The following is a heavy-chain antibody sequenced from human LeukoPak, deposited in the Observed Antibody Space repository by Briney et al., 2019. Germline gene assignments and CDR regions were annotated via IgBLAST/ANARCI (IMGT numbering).Heavy chain of an antibody. V-gene: IGHV3-53*01. CDR2: IYSGGNT. J-gene: IGHJ6*03. D-gene: IGHD3-10*01. CDR1: GLTVSSNC. Sequence: PGGSLRLSCAASGLTVSSNCMSWVRQAPGKGLEWVSFIYSGGNTYYSDSVKGRCTISRDNSKNTLYLQMNSLRAEDTAVYYCAKRHYGSGSHHYYMDVWGKGTTVTVSS. CDR3: AKRHYGSGSHHYYMDV.